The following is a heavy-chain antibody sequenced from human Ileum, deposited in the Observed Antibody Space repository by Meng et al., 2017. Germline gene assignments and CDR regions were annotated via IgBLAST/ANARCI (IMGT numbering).Heavy chain of an antibody. V-gene: IGHV7-4-1*02. CDR2: INTNTGNP. Sequence: QVQLVQSGSELKKPGASVKVSCKASGYIFTTDAINWVRQAPGQGLEWRGWINTNTGNPTYAQGFTGRFVFSLDTSVNTAYLQISSLKAEDTAVYYCARVTGGDYGIEFAYWGQGTLVTVSS. J-gene: IGHJ4*02. CDR1: GYIFTTDA. CDR3: ARVTGGDYGIEFAY. D-gene: IGHD4-17*01.